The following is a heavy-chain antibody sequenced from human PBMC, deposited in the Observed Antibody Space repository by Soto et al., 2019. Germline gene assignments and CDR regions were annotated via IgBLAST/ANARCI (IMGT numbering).Heavy chain of an antibody. J-gene: IGHJ6*02. Sequence: QVQLVQSGAEVKKPGSSLKVSCKASGGTFSSYAISWVRQAPGQGLEWMGGIIPISDTTNYAQKYQGRVTITVDESTSTAYMEVSSLRSEDTAVYYCARSQGSSTSLEIYYYYYYGMDVWGQGTTVTVSS. CDR3: ARSQGSSTSLEIYYYYYYGMDV. CDR2: IIPISDTT. V-gene: IGHV1-69*01. CDR1: GGTFSSYA. D-gene: IGHD2-2*01.